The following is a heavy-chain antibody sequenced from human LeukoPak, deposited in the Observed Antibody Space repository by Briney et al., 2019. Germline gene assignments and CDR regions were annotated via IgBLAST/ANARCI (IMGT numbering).Heavy chain of an antibody. J-gene: IGHJ5*02. CDR3: ARYSSGRGGSFDP. CDR1: GGSISSYY. V-gene: IGHV4-59*01. Sequence: SETLSLTCTVSGGSISSYYWSWIRQPPGKGLEWIGYIYYSGSTNYNPSLKSRVTISVDTSKNQFFLKLSSVTAADTAVYYCARYSSGRGGSFDPWGQGILVTVSS. CDR2: IYYSGST. D-gene: IGHD6-19*01.